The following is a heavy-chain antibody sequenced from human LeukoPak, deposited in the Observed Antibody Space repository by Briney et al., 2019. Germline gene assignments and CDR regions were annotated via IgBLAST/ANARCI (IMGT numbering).Heavy chain of an antibody. CDR1: GFTFCDYA. D-gene: IGHD5-24*01. CDR2: MKSGETR. J-gene: IGHJ4*02. V-gene: IGHV3-49*04. Sequence: GGSLRLSCTTSGFTFCDYALSWVRQAPGKGLEWVGFMKSGETRQYAASVSGSLIILRDHSNRVTHLQMSSLKTEDTALYYCARSRDGYNFAFDYWGRGTLVTVSS. CDR3: ARSRDGYNFAFDY.